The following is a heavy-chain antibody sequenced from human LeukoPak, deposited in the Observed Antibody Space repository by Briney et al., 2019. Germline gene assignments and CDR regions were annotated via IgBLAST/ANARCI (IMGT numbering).Heavy chain of an antibody. Sequence: GGSLRLSCAAPGFTFSSYWMSWVRQAPGKGLEWVANIKQDGSEKYYVDSVKGRFTISRDNAKNSLYLQMNSLRAEDTAVYYCARDEPYIGFDYWGQGTLVTVSS. J-gene: IGHJ4*02. V-gene: IGHV3-7*01. CDR2: IKQDGSEK. CDR3: ARDEPYIGFDY. CDR1: GFTFSSYW. D-gene: IGHD1-14*01.